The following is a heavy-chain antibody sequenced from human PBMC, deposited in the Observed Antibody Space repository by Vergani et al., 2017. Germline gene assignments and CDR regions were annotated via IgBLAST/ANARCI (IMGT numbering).Heavy chain of an antibody. CDR1: GYTFSSYG. V-gene: IGHV1-18*01. CDR2: ISPYNGHT. D-gene: IGHD3-22*01. J-gene: IGHJ3*02. CDR3: ARVLRFYDSSGYYGGYDAFDI. Sequence: QVQLVQSGAEVKKPGASVKVSCKASGYTFSSYGISWVRQAPGQGLEWMGWISPYNGHTEYAQRLQGRVTMTTDTSTSTAYMELRSLRSDDAAVYYCARVLRFYDSSGYYGGYDAFDIWGQGTMVTVSS.